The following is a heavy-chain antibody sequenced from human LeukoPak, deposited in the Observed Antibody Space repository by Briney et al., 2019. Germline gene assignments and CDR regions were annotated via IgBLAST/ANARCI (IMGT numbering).Heavy chain of an antibody. J-gene: IGHJ4*02. CDR3: AGSIRLYGTSGYDY. CDR1: GYSFPTYW. Sequence: GESLKISCKGSGYSFPTYWIGWVRQMPGKGLEWMGLINPGESDIRYRPSFQGQVTISADKSINTAYLQWSSLKASDSAMYYCAGSIRLYGTSGYDYWGQGTLVTVSS. CDR2: INPGESDI. V-gene: IGHV5-51*01. D-gene: IGHD1-1*01.